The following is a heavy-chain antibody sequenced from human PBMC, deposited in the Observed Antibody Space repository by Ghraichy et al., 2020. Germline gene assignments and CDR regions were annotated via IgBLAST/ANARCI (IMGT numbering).Heavy chain of an antibody. D-gene: IGHD5-18*01. V-gene: IGHV3-74*01. Sequence: LSLTCAASGFTFSSYWMHWVRQVPGKWLVWVSTIHGDGSGTSYTESVKGRFTVSRDNAKNTLYLQMNSLRAEDTAVYYCTRDPYIHNAFDFWGQGTMVTVSS. CDR3: TRDPYIHNAFDF. J-gene: IGHJ3*01. CDR1: GFTFSSYW. CDR2: IHGDGSGT.